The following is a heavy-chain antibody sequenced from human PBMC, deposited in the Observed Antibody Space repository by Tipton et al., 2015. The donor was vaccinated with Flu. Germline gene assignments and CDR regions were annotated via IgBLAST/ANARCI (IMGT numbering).Heavy chain of an antibody. D-gene: IGHD3-10*01. J-gene: IGHJ6*03. Sequence: GSLRLSCAASGFTFSSYSMNWVRQAPGKGLEWVSYISSSSSTIYYADSVKGRFTISRDNAKNSLYLQMNSLRAEDTAVYYCARESRGGYYYYYMDVWGKGTTVTVSS. CDR3: ARESRGGYYYYYMDV. CDR2: ISSSSSTI. CDR1: GFTFSSYS. V-gene: IGHV3-48*01.